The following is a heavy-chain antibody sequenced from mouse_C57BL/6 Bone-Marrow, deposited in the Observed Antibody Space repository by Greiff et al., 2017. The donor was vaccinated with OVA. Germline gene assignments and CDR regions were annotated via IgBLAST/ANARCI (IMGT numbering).Heavy chain of an antibody. CDR2: SRNKANDYTT. J-gene: IGHJ4*01. D-gene: IGHD1-1*01. CDR3: ARDPGTTPHAFCYAMDY. CDR1: GFTFSDFY. Sequence: EVNVVESGGGLVQSGRSLRLSCATSGFTFSDFYMEWVRQAPGKGLEWIAASRNKANDYTTEYSASVKGRFIVSRDTSQSILYLQMNARRAEDTAIYYCARDPGTTPHAFCYAMDYWGQGTSVTVSS. V-gene: IGHV7-1*01.